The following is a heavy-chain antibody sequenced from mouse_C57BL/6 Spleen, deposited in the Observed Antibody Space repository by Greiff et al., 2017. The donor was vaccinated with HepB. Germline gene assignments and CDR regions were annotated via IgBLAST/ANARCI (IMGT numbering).Heavy chain of an antibody. CDR2: ISSGSSTI. J-gene: IGHJ2*01. V-gene: IGHV5-17*01. CDR1: GFTFSDYG. Sequence: DVQLVESGGGLVKPGGSLKLSCAASGFTFSDYGMHWVRQAPEKGLEWVAYISSGSSTIYYADTVKGRFTISRDNAKNTLFMQMTSLRSEDTAMYYCARDYDGSSYYFDDWGQGTTLAVSS. CDR3: ARDYDGSSYYFDD. D-gene: IGHD1-1*01.